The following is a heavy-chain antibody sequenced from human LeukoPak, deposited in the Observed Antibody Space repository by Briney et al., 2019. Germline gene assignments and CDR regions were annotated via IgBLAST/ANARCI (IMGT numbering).Heavy chain of an antibody. CDR2: INPNSANT. J-gene: IGHJ5*02. V-gene: IGHV1-2*06. Sequence: ASVKVSCKTSGYSFGGYYIHWVRQAPGQGLEWVGRINPNSANTKYAQKFQGRVTMTRDTSTNTVFMELSSLRSDDTAVYYCARDGAYSLGLIWLDPWGQGTLVSVSS. CDR3: ARDGAYSLGLIWLDP. D-gene: IGHD5-18*01. CDR1: GYSFGGYY.